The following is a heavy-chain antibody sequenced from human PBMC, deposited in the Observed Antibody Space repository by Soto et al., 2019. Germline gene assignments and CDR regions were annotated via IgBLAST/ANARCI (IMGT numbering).Heavy chain of an antibody. Sequence: EVQLLESGGGLVQPGGSLRLSCAASGFTFSSYAMSWVRQAPGKGLEWVSAISGSGGSTYYADSVKGRFTISRDNSKNKLYLQMNSLIAEDTAVYYCAKGLTYYDFWSGYSDYYYYYMDVWGKGTTVTVS. J-gene: IGHJ6*03. V-gene: IGHV3-23*01. CDR2: ISGSGGST. D-gene: IGHD3-3*01. CDR1: GFTFSSYA. CDR3: AKGLTYYDFWSGYSDYYYYYMDV.